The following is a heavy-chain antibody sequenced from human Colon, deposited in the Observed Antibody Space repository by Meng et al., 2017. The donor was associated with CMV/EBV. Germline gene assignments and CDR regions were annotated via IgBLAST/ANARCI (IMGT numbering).Heavy chain of an antibody. CDR2: IYSRGGT. CDR1: DDSISKSAYF. V-gene: IGHV4-39*07. J-gene: IGHJ6*02. Sequence: SETLSLTCSVSDDSISKSAYFWAWIRQPPGRGLEWIGNIYSRGGTFYNPSLESRVSLSLDTSKKQVSLKLSSVTAADTAVYYCASGNARGLDVPPFCTTYSCLKAYFYYGVDVWGQGTTVTVSS. CDR3: ASGNARGLDVPPFCTTYSCLKAYFYYGVDV. D-gene: IGHD2-15*01.